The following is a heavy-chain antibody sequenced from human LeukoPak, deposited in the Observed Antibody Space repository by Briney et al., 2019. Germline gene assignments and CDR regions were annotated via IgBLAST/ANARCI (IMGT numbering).Heavy chain of an antibody. CDR2: IYYSGST. D-gene: IGHD6-19*01. Sequence: SETLSLTCTVSGGSFSRSSDYWGWIRQPPGKGLEWIGSIYYSGSTYYNPSPKSRVTISVDTSKNQFSLKLSSVTAADTAVYYCARFGVPDYSGWEHWGQGTLVTVSP. CDR3: ARFGVPDYSGWEH. J-gene: IGHJ4*02. CDR1: GGSFSRSSDY. V-gene: IGHV4-39*07.